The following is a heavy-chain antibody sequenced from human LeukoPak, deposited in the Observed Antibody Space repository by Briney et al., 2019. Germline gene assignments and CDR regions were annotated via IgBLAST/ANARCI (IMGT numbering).Heavy chain of an antibody. CDR3: ARLLGSSGSFDY. J-gene: IGHJ4*02. Sequence: GGSLRLSCAASGFTFSSYGMHWVRQAPGKGLEWVAVISYDGSNKYYADSVKGRFTISRDNAKNSLYLQMNSLRAEDTAVYYCARLLGSSGSFDYWGQGTLVTVSS. V-gene: IGHV3-30*03. CDR2: ISYDGSNK. D-gene: IGHD6-19*01. CDR1: GFTFSSYG.